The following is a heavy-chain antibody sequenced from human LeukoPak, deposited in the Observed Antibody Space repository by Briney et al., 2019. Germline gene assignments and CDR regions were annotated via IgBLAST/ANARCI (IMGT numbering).Heavy chain of an antibody. Sequence: SETLSLTCAVYGGSFSGYYWSWIRQPPGKGLEWIGEINHSGSTNYNPSLKSRVTISVDTSKNQLSLKLSSVTAADTAVYYCARIGGSGYTHYWGQGTLVTVSS. V-gene: IGHV4-34*01. D-gene: IGHD5-12*01. J-gene: IGHJ4*02. CDR2: INHSGST. CDR3: ARIGGSGYTHY. CDR1: GGSFSGYY.